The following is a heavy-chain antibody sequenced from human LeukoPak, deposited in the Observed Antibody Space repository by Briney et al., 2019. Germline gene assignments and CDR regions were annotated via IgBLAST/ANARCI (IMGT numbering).Heavy chain of an antibody. CDR1: GFTFSSYA. CDR2: IYHSGST. V-gene: IGHV4-38-2*01. CDR3: ARYSGYAGHIDY. J-gene: IGHJ4*02. Sequence: PGGSLRLSCAASGFTFSSYAMSWVRQAPGKGLEWIGSIYHSGSTYYNPSLKSRVTISVDTSKNQFSLKLSSVTAADTAVYYCARYSGYAGHIDYWGQGTLVTVSS. D-gene: IGHD5-12*01.